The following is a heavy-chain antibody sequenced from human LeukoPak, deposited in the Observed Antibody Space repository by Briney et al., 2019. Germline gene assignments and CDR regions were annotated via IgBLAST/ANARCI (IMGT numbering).Heavy chain of an antibody. CDR3: ARDLRRDCSSTSCYEDY. J-gene: IGHJ4*02. V-gene: IGHV3-21*01. CDR1: GFTFSSYS. D-gene: IGHD2-2*01. Sequence: EGSLRLSCSASGFTFSSYSMNWVRQAPGKGLEWVSSISSSSSYIYYADSVKGRFTISRDNAKNSLYLQMNSLRAEDTAVYYCARDLRRDCSSTSCYEDYWGQGTLVTVSS. CDR2: ISSSSSYI.